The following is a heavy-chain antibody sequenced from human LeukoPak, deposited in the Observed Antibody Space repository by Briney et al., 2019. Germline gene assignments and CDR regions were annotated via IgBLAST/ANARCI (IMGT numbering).Heavy chain of an antibody. CDR2: IRSKVDAETT. D-gene: IGHD3-22*01. Sequence: GGSLRLSCTASGFTFGDFAVSWVRQAPGKGLEWVGFIRSKVDAETTGYAASVEGRFTVSRDDSKSIAYLQMNSLKTEDTAVYYCTRGYGHYVSSGYHWGQGTLVTVSS. V-gene: IGHV3-49*04. CDR3: TRGYGHYVSSGYH. CDR1: GFTFGDFA. J-gene: IGHJ4*02.